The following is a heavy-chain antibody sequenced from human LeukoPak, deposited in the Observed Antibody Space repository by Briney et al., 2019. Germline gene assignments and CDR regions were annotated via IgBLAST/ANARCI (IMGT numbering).Heavy chain of an antibody. CDR1: GYTFTGYY. D-gene: IGHD3-22*01. Sequence: ASVKVSCKATGYTFTGYYMHWVRQAPGQGLEWMGWINPNSGGTNYAQKFQGRVTMTRDTSISTAYMELSRLRSDDTAVYYCARGGYYDSSGYIPADYWGQGTLVTVSS. CDR3: ARGGYYDSSGYIPADY. J-gene: IGHJ4*02. V-gene: IGHV1-2*02. CDR2: INPNSGGT.